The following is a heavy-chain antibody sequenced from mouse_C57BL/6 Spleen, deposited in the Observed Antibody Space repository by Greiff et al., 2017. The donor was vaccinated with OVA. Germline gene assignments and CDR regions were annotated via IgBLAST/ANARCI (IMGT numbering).Heavy chain of an antibody. CDR2: IDPSDSYT. D-gene: IGHD2-2*01. V-gene: IGHV1-69*01. CDR1: GYTFTSYW. J-gene: IGHJ4*01. Sequence: QVQLQQPGAELVMPGASVKLSCKASGYTFTSYWMHWVKQRPGQGLEWIGEIDPSDSYTNYNQKFKGKSTLTVDKSSSTAYMQLSSLTSEDSAVYYCARWLRPNAMDYWGQGTSVTVSS. CDR3: ARWLRPNAMDY.